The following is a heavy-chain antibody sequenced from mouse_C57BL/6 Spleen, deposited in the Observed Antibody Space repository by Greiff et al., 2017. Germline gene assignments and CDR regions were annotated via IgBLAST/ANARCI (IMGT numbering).Heavy chain of an antibody. D-gene: IGHD1-2*01. Sequence: EVQLQQSGPELVKPGASVKIPCKASGYTFTDYNMDWVKQSHGKSLEWIGDINPNNGGTIYNQKFKGKAKLTVDKSSSTAYMELRSLTSEDTAVYYFARSHYYTSRGFDDWGQGTTLTVSS. CDR2: INPNNGGT. CDR1: GYTFTDYN. J-gene: IGHJ2*01. V-gene: IGHV1-18*01. CDR3: ARSHYYTSRGFDD.